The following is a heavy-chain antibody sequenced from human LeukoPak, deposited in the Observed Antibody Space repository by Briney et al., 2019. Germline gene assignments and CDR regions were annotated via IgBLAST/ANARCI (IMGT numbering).Heavy chain of an antibody. D-gene: IGHD5-18*01. V-gene: IGHV4-30-2*01. CDR1: GGSISSGGYS. CDR2: IYHSGST. CDR3: ARGYSYGLTRGWFDP. Sequence: PSETLSLTSAVSGGSISSGGYSWSWIRQPPGKGLEWLGYIYHSGSTYYNPSLKSRVTISVDRSKNQFSLKLSSVTAADTAVYYCARGYSYGLTRGWFDPWGQGTLVTVSS. J-gene: IGHJ5*02.